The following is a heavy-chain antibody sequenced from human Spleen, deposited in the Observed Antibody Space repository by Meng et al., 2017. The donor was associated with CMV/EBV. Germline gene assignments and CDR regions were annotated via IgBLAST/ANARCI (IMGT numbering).Heavy chain of an antibody. CDR3: ARDRGRTNDY. CDR1: GYSCTRYA. V-gene: IGHV7-4-1*02. J-gene: IGHJ4*02. D-gene: IGHD1-1*01. Sequence: SGKASGYSCTRYAMNWVRQAPGQGLEWMGWINTNTGNPTYAQGFTGRFVFSLDTSVSTAYLQISSLKAEDTAVYYCARDRGRTNDYWGQGTLVTVSS. CDR2: INTNTGNP.